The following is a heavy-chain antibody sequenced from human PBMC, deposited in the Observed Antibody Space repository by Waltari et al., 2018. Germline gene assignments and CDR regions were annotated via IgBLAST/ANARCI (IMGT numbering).Heavy chain of an antibody. V-gene: IGHV3-23*03. J-gene: IGHJ4*02. Sequence: EVQLLESGGGLVQPGGSLRLSCAASGFTFSSYAMSWVRQAPGKGLGWVSVIYSGGSTYYAYAVKSRFTISRDNSKNTLYLQLSRLRAEDTAVYYCARGQFSWPFDYWGQGTLVTVSS. CDR2: IYSGGST. D-gene: IGHD2-15*01. CDR3: ARGQFSWPFDY. CDR1: GFTFSSYA.